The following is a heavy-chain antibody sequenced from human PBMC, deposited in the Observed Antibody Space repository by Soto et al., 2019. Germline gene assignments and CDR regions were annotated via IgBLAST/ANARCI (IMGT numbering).Heavy chain of an antibody. CDR3: ARSEGPSGRHYYCYGMDV. D-gene: IGHD6-19*01. J-gene: IGHJ6*02. CDR1: GFTVSSNY. Sequence: EVQLVESGGGLVQPGGSLRLSCAASGFTVSSNYMSWVRQAPGKGLEWVSVIYSGGSTYYADSVKGRFTISRHNSKNTLYLQMTRLRDEDTAVSYCARSEGPSGRHYYCYGMDVWGQGATVTVSS. CDR2: IYSGGST. V-gene: IGHV3-53*04.